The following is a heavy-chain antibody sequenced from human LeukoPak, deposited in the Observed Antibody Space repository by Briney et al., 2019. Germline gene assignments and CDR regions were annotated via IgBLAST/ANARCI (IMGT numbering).Heavy chain of an antibody. V-gene: IGHV3-30*02. CDR2: IRYDGSNK. CDR3: ARDVNLKQLAD. J-gene: IGHJ4*02. CDR1: GFTFSNCA. Sequence: GGSLRLSCAASGFTFSNCAMHWVRQAPGKGLEWVAFIRYDGSNKFYADSVKGRFTISKDNSKNTVYLQMNSLRPDDTGVYYCARDVNLKQLADWGQGTLVTVSS. D-gene: IGHD6-6*01.